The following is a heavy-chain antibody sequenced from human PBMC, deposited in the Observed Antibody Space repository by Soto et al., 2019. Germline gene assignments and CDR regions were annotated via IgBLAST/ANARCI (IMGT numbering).Heavy chain of an antibody. J-gene: IGHJ4*02. V-gene: IGHV1-24*01. D-gene: IGHD3-9*01. Sequence: ASVKVSCKVSGYTLTELSMHWVRQAPGKGLEWMGGFDPEDGETIYAQKFQGRVTMTEDTSTDTAYMELSSLRSEDTAVYYCATNSPYYDILTGYYFDYGGQGTLVTVSS. CDR3: ATNSPYYDILTGYYFDY. CDR2: FDPEDGET. CDR1: GYTLTELS.